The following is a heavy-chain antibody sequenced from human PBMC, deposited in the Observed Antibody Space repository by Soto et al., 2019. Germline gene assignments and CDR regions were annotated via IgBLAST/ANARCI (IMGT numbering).Heavy chain of an antibody. Sequence: EVQLVESGGGLVEPGGSLRLSCAASGITFSNSWLSWVRQAPGKGLEWVGLSKSTTEGGTTDYAAPVKGRFTISRDDSKNTLYLQMNTLKTEDTAVYYCTTDYDGYFDYWGQGTLVTFSS. D-gene: IGHD3-3*01. J-gene: IGHJ4*02. CDR3: TTDYDGYFDY. CDR2: SKSTTEGGTT. CDR1: GITFSNSW. V-gene: IGHV3-15*01.